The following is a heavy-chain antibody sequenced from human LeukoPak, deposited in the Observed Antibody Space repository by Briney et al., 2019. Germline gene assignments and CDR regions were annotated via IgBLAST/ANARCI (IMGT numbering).Heavy chain of an antibody. J-gene: IGHJ4*02. CDR1: GGSFSGYY. CDR3: ARQEAAAGTSVDY. CDR2: INHSGST. Sequence: LSETLSLTCAVYGGSFSGYYWSWIRQPPGKGLEWIGEINHSGSTNYNPSLKSRVTISVDTSKNQFSLKLSSVTAADTAVYYCARQEAAAGTSVDYWGQGTLVTVSS. D-gene: IGHD6-13*01. V-gene: IGHV4-34*01.